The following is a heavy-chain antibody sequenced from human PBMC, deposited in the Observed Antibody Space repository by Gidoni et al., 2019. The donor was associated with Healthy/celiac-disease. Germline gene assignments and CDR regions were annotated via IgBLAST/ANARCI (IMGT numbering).Heavy chain of an antibody. CDR2: ISGSGGST. Sequence: EVQLLESGGGLVQPGGSLRLSCAASGFTFSSYAMSWVRQAPGTGLEWVSAISGSGGSTYYADSVKGRFTISRDNSKNTLYLQMNSLRAEDTAVYYCAKGLSITTVSTGDNWFDPWGQGTLVTVSS. D-gene: IGHD4-17*01. CDR1: GFTFSSYA. J-gene: IGHJ5*02. V-gene: IGHV3-23*01. CDR3: AKGLSITTVSTGDNWFDP.